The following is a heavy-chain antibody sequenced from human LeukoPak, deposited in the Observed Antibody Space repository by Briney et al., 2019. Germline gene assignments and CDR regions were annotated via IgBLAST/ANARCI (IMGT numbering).Heavy chain of an antibody. Sequence: SETLSLTCTVSGGSVTSASHYWAWIRQPPGKGLEWIGSIHYSGSTYYSPSLKSRLTISGDTSKSQFSLNLTFVTAADTAVYYCTRHHDYGDKIDYGGQGTLVTVSS. D-gene: IGHD4-23*01. V-gene: IGHV4-39*01. CDR3: TRHHDYGDKIDY. CDR2: IHYSGST. J-gene: IGHJ4*02. CDR1: GGSVTSASHY.